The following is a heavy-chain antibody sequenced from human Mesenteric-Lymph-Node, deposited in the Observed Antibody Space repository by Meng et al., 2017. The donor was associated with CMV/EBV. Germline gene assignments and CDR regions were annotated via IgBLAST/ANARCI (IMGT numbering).Heavy chain of an antibody. CDR3: ARGGWYFDY. CDR1: GFTFRSYA. D-gene: IGHD3-10*01. J-gene: IGHJ4*02. V-gene: IGHV3-23*03. Sequence: RLSCAGSGFTFRSYAMSWVRQAPGKGLEWVSVIYNGGENTFYADSVRGRFTISRDDSKNTLYLQMNSLRAEDTARYYCARGGWYFDYWGQGTLVTVSS. CDR2: IYNGGENT.